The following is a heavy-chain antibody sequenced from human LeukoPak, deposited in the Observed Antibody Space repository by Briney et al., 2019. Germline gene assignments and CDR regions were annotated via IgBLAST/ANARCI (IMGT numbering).Heavy chain of an antibody. J-gene: IGHJ4*02. CDR2: ISGSGGHT. CDR1: GFTFSRSA. CDR3: AKEGRLTVAAVVVENYFDF. Sequence: PGGSLRLSCVGSGFTFSRSAMSWVRLAPGKGLQWVSGISGSGGHTYYTDSVKGRFTISRDNSKTTVSLQMNILTTDDTAVYYCAKEGRLTVAAVVVENYFDFWGQGTPVIVSA. D-gene: IGHD3-22*01. V-gene: IGHV3-23*01.